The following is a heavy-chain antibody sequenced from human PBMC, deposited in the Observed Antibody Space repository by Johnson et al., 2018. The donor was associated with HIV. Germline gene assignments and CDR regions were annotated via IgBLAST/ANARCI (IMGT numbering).Heavy chain of an antibody. CDR2: ISSSGNTI. J-gene: IGHJ3*02. Sequence: VQLVESGGGLVQPGGSLRLSCAASGFSFSSYGMYWVRQAPGKGLEWVSYISSSGNTIYYADSVKGRFTISRDNAKNSLYLQMNSLRVEDTAVYYCARDESGYDEGFDAFDIWGQGTMVTVSS. V-gene: IGHV3-48*04. CDR3: ARDESGYDEGFDAFDI. D-gene: IGHD5-12*01. CDR1: GFSFSSYG.